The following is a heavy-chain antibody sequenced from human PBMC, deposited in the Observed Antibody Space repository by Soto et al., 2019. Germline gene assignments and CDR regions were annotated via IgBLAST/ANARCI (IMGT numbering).Heavy chain of an antibody. Sequence: QVQLVQSGAEVKKPGASVRVSCKASGYTFTSYGISWVRQAPGQGLEWMGWISAYNGNTNYAQKLQGRVTMTTDTSTSTAYMELRSLRSDDTAVYYCARDPTIFGAEGGFDPWGQGTLVTVSS. CDR1: GYTFTSYG. CDR2: ISAYNGNT. V-gene: IGHV1-18*04. D-gene: IGHD3-3*01. CDR3: ARDPTIFGAEGGFDP. J-gene: IGHJ5*02.